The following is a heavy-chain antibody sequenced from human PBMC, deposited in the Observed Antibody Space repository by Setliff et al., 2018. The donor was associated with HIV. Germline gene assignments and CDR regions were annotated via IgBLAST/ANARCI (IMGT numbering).Heavy chain of an antibody. Sequence: LRLSCAASGFTFSSYAMHWVRQAPGKGLEWVAVISYDGSNKYYADSVKGRFTISRDNSKNTLYLQMNSLRAEDTAVYYCARGFSSGWYGFDYWGQGTLVTVSS. CDR1: GFTFSSYA. CDR3: ARGFSSGWYGFDY. CDR2: ISYDGSNK. J-gene: IGHJ4*02. D-gene: IGHD6-19*01. V-gene: IGHV3-30*01.